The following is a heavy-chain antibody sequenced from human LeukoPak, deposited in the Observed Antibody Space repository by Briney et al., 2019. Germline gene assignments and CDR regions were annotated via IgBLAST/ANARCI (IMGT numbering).Heavy chain of an antibody. J-gene: IGHJ5*02. CDR1: GYSFTSYW. Sequence: GESLKISCKGSGYSFTSYWIGWVRQMPGKGLEWMGIIYPGDSDTRYSPSFQGQVTISADKSISTAYLQWSSLKASDTAMYYCARRGRLGIAAAGLNWFDPWGQGTLVTVSS. CDR3: ARRGRLGIAAAGLNWFDP. CDR2: IYPGDSDT. V-gene: IGHV5-51*01. D-gene: IGHD6-13*01.